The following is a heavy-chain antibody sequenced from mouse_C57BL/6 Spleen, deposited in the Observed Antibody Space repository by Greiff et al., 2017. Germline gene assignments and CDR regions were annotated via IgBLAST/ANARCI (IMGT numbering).Heavy chain of an antibody. Sequence: EVKLQQSGPELVKPGASVKISCKASGYTFTDYYMNWVKQSHGKSLEWIGDINPNNGGTSYNQKFKGKATLTVDKSSSTAYMELRSLTSEDSAVYYCARDYYGSKAWFAYWGQGTLVTVSA. CDR3: ARDYYGSKAWFAY. CDR1: GYTFTDYY. D-gene: IGHD1-1*01. V-gene: IGHV1-26*01. J-gene: IGHJ3*01. CDR2: INPNNGGT.